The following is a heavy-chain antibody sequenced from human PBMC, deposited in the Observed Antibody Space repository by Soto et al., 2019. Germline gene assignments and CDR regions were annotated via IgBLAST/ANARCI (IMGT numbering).Heavy chain of an antibody. CDR3: AADRVGATTRAFDI. D-gene: IGHD1-26*01. CDR1: GFTFTSSA. V-gene: IGHV1-58*01. CDR2: IVVDSGNT. J-gene: IGHJ3*02. Sequence: QMQLVQSGPEVKKPGTSVKVSCKASGFTFTSSAVQWVRQARGQRLEWIGWIVVDSGNTNYAQKFQERVTITRDMSTSTAYMELSSLRSEDTGVYYCAADRVGATTRAFDIWGQGKMVTVSS.